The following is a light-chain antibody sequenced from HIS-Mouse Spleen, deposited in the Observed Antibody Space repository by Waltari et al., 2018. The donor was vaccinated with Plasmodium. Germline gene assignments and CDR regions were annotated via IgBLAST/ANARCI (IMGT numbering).Light chain of an antibody. J-gene: IGKJ1*01. V-gene: IGKV3-15*01. Sequence: IVMTQSPATLSVSPGERATLSCRASRCVRSNLAWYQQKPGQAPRLLIYGASTRATGIPTRFSGSGSGTEFTLTISSMQSEDFAVYYCQQYNTWPPWTFGQGTKVEIK. CDR1: RCVRSN. CDR2: GAS. CDR3: QQYNTWPPWT.